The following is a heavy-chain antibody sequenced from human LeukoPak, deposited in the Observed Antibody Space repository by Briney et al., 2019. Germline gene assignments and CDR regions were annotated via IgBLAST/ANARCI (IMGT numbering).Heavy chain of an antibody. V-gene: IGHV5-51*01. J-gene: IGHJ4*02. CDR3: ARDGYSNSWSFDY. Sequence: GESLKISCKGSGYSFTSYWIGWVRQMPGKGLEWMGIIYPGDSDTTYSPSFQGQVTISVDKSISTAYLQWSSLKASDIAMYYCARDGYSNSWSFDYWGQGTLVTVSS. CDR2: IYPGDSDT. CDR1: GYSFTSYW. D-gene: IGHD6-13*01.